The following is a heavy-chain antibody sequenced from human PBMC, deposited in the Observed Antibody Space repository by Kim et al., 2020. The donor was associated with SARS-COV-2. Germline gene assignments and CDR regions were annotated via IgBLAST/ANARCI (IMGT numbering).Heavy chain of an antibody. D-gene: IGHD6-19*01. Sequence: ADAVKGRFTISIDNSKNTLYLQMNSLRAEDTAVYYCARSLGSGWYYFDYWGQGTLVTVSS. CDR3: ARSLGSGWYYFDY. V-gene: IGHV3-30*01. J-gene: IGHJ4*02.